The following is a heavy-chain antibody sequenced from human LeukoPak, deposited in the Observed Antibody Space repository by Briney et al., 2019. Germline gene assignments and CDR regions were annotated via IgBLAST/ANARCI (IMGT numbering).Heavy chain of an antibody. V-gene: IGHV3-30*03. CDR3: ARGPPDFDWLNTPYYFDY. CDR1: GFTFSSYG. CDR2: ISYDGSNK. Sequence: PGGSLRLSCAASGFTFSSYGMHWVRQAPGKGLEWVAVISYDGSNKYYADSVKGRFTISRDNSKNTLYLQMNSLRAEDTAVYYCARGPPDFDWLNTPYYFDYWGQGTLVTVSS. D-gene: IGHD3-9*01. J-gene: IGHJ4*02.